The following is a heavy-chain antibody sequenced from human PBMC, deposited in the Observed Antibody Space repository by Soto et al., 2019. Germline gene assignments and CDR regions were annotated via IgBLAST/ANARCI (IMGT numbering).Heavy chain of an antibody. Sequence: ASVKVSCKASGYTFTSYAMHWVRQAPGQRLEWMGWINAGNGNTKYSQKFQGRVTITRDTSASTAYMELSSLRSEDTAVYYCAIDIGFGGYDFDYWGHGTLVTVSS. CDR3: AIDIGFGGYDFDY. CDR1: GYTFTSYA. J-gene: IGHJ4*01. CDR2: INAGNGNT. D-gene: IGHD5-12*01. V-gene: IGHV1-3*01.